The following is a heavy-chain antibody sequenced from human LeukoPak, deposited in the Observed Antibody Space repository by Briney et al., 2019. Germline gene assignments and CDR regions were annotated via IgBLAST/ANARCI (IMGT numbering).Heavy chain of an antibody. CDR2: IYYSGST. CDR1: GGSISSSSYY. Sequence: NPSETLSLTCTVSGGSISSSSYYWGWIRQPPGKGLEWIGSIYYSGSTYYNPSLKSRVTISVDTSKNQFSLKLSSVTAADTAVYYCARDRLDYYGSGNGGNWFDPWGQGTLVTVSS. D-gene: IGHD3-10*01. CDR3: ARDRLDYYGSGNGGNWFDP. J-gene: IGHJ5*02. V-gene: IGHV4-39*07.